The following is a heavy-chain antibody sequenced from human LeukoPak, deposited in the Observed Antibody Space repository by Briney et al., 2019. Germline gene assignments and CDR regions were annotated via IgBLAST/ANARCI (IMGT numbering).Heavy chain of an antibody. J-gene: IGHJ3*02. D-gene: IGHD3-16*01. V-gene: IGHV3-30*02. Sequence: PGGSLRLSPVASGFTFSNYGMQWVRQAPGKGLEWVAFIRSEGTNKYYSDSVEGRFTVSRDNSKNTLFLQMNSLRPEDTALYYCAKDPSNASRTLDIWGQGTLVTVSA. CDR1: GFTFSNYG. CDR2: IRSEGTNK. CDR3: AKDPSNASRTLDI.